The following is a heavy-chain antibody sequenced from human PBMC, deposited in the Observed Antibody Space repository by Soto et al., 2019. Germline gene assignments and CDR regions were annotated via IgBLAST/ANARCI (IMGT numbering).Heavy chain of an antibody. V-gene: IGHV3-15*07. CDR3: VAGRNTRGAQQFDY. D-gene: IGHD1-1*01. CDR2: LRSKTDGGAT. J-gene: IGHJ4*01. CDR1: GFTFGDTP. Sequence: EVQLVQSGGDLVKPGGSLRLSCAASGFTFGDTPMNWVRQAPGKGLEWVGRLRSKTDGGATDFAAAVRGRFTISRDASTNTLSLQMDRLKTEASAVYYCVAGRNTRGAQQFDYGGQGTLVTVPS.